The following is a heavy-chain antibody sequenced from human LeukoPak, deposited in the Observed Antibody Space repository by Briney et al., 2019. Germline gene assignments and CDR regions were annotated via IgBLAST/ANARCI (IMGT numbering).Heavy chain of an antibody. D-gene: IGHD4-23*01. CDR2: IFYSGST. Sequence: SETLSLTCTVSGVSITSFYWSWVRQPPGKGLEWIGYIFYSGSTDYNPSLKSRVTISEDRSTNQFSLKLTSATAADTAVYYCARQHVGNLPLLDWGQGTLVTVSS. CDR3: ARQHVGNLPLLD. J-gene: IGHJ4*02. CDR1: GVSITSFY. V-gene: IGHV4-59*08.